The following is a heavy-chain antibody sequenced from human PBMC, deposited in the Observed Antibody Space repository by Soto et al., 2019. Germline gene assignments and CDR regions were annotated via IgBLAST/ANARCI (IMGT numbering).Heavy chain of an antibody. CDR2: INHSGST. V-gene: IGHV4-34*01. Sequence: QVQLQQWGAGLLKPSETLSLTCAVYGGSFSGYYWSWIRQPPGKGLEWFGEINHSGSTNYNPSLMSRVTISVDTSKNQFALKLSSVTAADTAVYYCAREHTIFGVVIMGAFDIWGQGTMVTVSS. D-gene: IGHD3-3*01. CDR1: GGSFSGYY. J-gene: IGHJ3*02. CDR3: AREHTIFGVVIMGAFDI.